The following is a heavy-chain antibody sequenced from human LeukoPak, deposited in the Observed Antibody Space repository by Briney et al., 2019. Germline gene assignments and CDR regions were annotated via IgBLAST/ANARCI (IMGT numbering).Heavy chain of an antibody. Sequence: SETLSLTCAVYGGSFSGYYWSWIRQPPGKGLEWIGEINHSGSTNYNPSLKSRVTISVDTSKNQFSLKLSSVTAADTAVYYCARLRYGNYFDYWGQGTLVTVSS. V-gene: IGHV4-34*01. J-gene: IGHJ4*02. CDR2: INHSGST. D-gene: IGHD4-17*01. CDR1: GGSFSGYY. CDR3: ARLRYGNYFDY.